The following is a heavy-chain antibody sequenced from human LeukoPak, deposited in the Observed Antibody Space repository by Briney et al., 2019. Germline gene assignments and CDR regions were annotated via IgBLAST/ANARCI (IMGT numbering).Heavy chain of an antibody. CDR1: GFTVRSNY. CDR3: ASISDLLFYFDS. J-gene: IGHJ4*02. Sequence: PGGSLRLFCAASGFTVRSNYMSWVRQAPGKGLEWVSLIYTGGNTNYADSVKGRFTLSRDNSKNTVYLQMNSLRVEDTAMYYCASISDLLFYFDSWGQGTLVTVSS. CDR2: IYTGGNT. V-gene: IGHV3-66*01.